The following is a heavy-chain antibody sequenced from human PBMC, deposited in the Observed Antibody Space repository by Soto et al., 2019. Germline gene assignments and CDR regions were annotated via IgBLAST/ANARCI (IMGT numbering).Heavy chain of an antibody. CDR3: ARGRPRYCSSTSCYKGNWFDP. CDR1: GGSFSGYY. V-gene: IGHV4-34*01. J-gene: IGHJ5*02. D-gene: IGHD2-2*02. Sequence: SETLSLTCAVYGGSFSGYYWSWIRQPPGKGLEWIGEINHSGSTNYNPSLKSRVTISVDTSKNQFSLKLSSVTAADTAVYYCARGRPRYCSSTSCYKGNWFDPWGQGTLVTVSS. CDR2: INHSGST.